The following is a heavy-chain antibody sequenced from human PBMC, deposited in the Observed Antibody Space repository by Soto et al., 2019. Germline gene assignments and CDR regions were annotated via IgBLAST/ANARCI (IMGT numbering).Heavy chain of an antibody. CDR2: ISYDGSNK. V-gene: IGHV3-30*18. Sequence: HPGGSLRLSCAASGFTFSSYGMHWVRQAPGKGLEWVAVISYDGSNKYYADSVKGRFTISRDKSKNTLYLQMNSLRAEDTAVYYCAKAFYYYDSSGYPFDYGGQGTLVTVSS. J-gene: IGHJ4*02. D-gene: IGHD3-22*01. CDR3: AKAFYYYDSSGYPFDY. CDR1: GFTFSSYG.